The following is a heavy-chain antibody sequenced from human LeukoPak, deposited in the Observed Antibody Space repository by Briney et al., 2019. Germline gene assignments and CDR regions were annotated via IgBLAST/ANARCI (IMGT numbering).Heavy chain of an antibody. J-gene: IGHJ4*02. CDR1: GYTFTSYY. D-gene: IGHD3-22*01. CDR3: ARDRSVGYYDSSGYYLFDY. Sequence: ASVTVSCKASGYTFTSYYMHWVRQAPGQGLEWMGIINPSGGSTSYAQKFQGRVTMTRDTSTSTVYMELSSLRSEDTAVYYCARDRSVGYYDSSGYYLFDYWGQGTLVTVSS. CDR2: INPSGGST. V-gene: IGHV1-46*01.